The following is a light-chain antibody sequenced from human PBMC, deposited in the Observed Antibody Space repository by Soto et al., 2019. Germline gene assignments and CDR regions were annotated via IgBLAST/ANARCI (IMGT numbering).Light chain of an antibody. CDR2: GAS. CDR3: QQYHNWPRT. Sequence: ERVMTHSPGTLSVYPGEIATLSCRASQSVGSNLAWYQQKPGQAPRLLIYGASTRATGIPVRFSGSGSGTEFTLTIDSLQSEDFAVYYCQQYHNWPRTFGQGTKVDIK. CDR1: QSVGSN. V-gene: IGKV3-15*01. J-gene: IGKJ1*01.